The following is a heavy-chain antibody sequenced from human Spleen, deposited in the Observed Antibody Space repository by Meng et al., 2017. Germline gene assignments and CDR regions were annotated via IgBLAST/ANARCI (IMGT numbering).Heavy chain of an antibody. Sequence: QGALEDRGSGLVKPSQTLALPGKVPGRSIGSGGYDWSWNGQHPGKGLEWIGYIYYSGSTYYNPSLKSRVTISVDTSKSQFSLKLSSVTAADTAVYYCARAHTGWYFDLWGRGTLVTVSS. D-gene: IGHD2-8*02. J-gene: IGHJ2*01. CDR3: ARAHTGWYFDL. V-gene: IGHV4-31*03. CDR1: GRSIGSGGYD. CDR2: IYYSGST.